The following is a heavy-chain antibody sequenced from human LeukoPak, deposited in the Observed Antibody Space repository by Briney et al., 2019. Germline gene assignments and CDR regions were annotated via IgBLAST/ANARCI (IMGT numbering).Heavy chain of an antibody. CDR3: ARDYCSSTSCYFPGPY. J-gene: IGHJ4*02. V-gene: IGHV3-21*01. Sequence: GGSLRLSCAASGFTFSSYWMNWVRQAPGKGLEWVSSISSSSSYIYYADSVKGRFTISRDNAKNSLYLQMNSLRAEDTAVYYCARDYCSSTSCYFPGPYWGQGTLVTVSS. CDR2: ISSSSSYI. CDR1: GFTFSSYW. D-gene: IGHD2-2*01.